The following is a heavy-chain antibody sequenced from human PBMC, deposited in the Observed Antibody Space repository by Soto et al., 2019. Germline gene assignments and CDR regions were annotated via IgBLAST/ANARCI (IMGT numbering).Heavy chain of an antibody. D-gene: IGHD5-18*01. V-gene: IGHV4-59*01. CDR2: IYYSGST. J-gene: IGHJ5*02. CDR1: GGSISSYY. CDR3: ARVPVGYSYSRVFDP. Sequence: PSETLSLTGTVSGGSISSYYWRWIRQPPGKGLEWIGYIYYSGSTNYNPSLKSRVTISVDTSKNQFSLKLSSVTAADTAVYYCARVPVGYSYSRVFDPWGQGTLVTVSS.